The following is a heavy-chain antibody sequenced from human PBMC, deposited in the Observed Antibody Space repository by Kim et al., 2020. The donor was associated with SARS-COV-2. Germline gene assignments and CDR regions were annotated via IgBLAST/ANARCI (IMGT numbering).Heavy chain of an antibody. D-gene: IGHD5-18*01. CDR2: ISWNSGSI. CDR3: AKDHTLRGYSYGPTDY. Sequence: GGSLRLSCAASGLTFDDYAMHWVRQAPGKGLEWVSGISWNSGSIGYADSVKGRFTISRDNAKNSLYLQMNSLRAEDTALYYCAKDHTLRGYSYGPTDYWGQGTLVTVSS. V-gene: IGHV3-9*01. J-gene: IGHJ4*02. CDR1: GLTFDDYA.